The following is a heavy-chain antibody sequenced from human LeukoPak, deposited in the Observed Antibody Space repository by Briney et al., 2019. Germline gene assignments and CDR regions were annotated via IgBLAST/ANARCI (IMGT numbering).Heavy chain of an antibody. CDR3: ARHRIVGATIAGYFDL. Sequence: PSETLSLTCAVYGGSFSGYYWSWIRQPPGKGLEWIGEINHSGSTNYNPSLKSRVTISVDTSQKQFSLKMSSVTAADTAVFYCARHRIVGATIAGYFDLWGRGTLVTVSS. D-gene: IGHD1-26*01. CDR1: GGSFSGYY. CDR2: INHSGST. J-gene: IGHJ2*01. V-gene: IGHV4-34*01.